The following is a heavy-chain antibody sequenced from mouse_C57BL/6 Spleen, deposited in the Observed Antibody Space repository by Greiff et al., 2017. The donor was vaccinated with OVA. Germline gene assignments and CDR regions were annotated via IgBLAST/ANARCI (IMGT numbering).Heavy chain of an antibody. J-gene: IGHJ4*01. V-gene: IGHV1-20*01. CDR2: INPYNGDT. Sequence: DVKLQESGPELVKPGDSVKISCKASGYSFTGYFMNWVMQSHGKSLEWIGRINPYNGDTFYNQKFKGKATLTVDKSSSTAHMELRSLTSEVSAVYYCARCYGSNAMDYWGQGTSVTVSS. CDR1: GYSFTGYF. CDR3: ARCYGSNAMDY. D-gene: IGHD1-1*01.